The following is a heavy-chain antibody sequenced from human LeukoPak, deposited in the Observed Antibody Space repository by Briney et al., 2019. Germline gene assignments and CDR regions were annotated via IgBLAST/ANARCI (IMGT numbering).Heavy chain of an antibody. V-gene: IGHV4-61*02. CDR3: AREVEAYDSSGYYFFDY. CDR2: IYTSGST. CDR1: GGSISSGSYY. D-gene: IGHD3-22*01. J-gene: IGHJ4*02. Sequence: SQTLSLTCPVSGGSISSGSYYWSWIRQPAGKGLEWIGRIYTSGSTNYNPSLKSRVTISVDTSKNQFSLKLSSVTAADTAVYYCAREVEAYDSSGYYFFDYWGQGTLVTVSS.